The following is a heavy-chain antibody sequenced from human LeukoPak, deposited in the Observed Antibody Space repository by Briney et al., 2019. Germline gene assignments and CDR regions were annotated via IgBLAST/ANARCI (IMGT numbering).Heavy chain of an antibody. Sequence: GGSLRLSCAASGFTYSSYGMHWVRQAPGKGLEWVAFIRYDGSNKYYADSVKGRFTISRDNSKNTLYLQMSSLRAEDTAVYYCAKDNDFWSGYPTYFDYWGQGTLVTVSS. V-gene: IGHV3-30*02. CDR3: AKDNDFWSGYPTYFDY. CDR1: GFTYSSYG. J-gene: IGHJ4*02. D-gene: IGHD3-3*01. CDR2: IRYDGSNK.